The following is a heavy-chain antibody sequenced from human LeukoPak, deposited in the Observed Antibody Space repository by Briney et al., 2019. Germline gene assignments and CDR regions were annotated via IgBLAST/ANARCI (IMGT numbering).Heavy chain of an antibody. J-gene: IGHJ6*03. CDR1: GFTFSSYS. V-gene: IGHV3-21*01. CDR2: INSSSSYI. Sequence: GGSLRLSCAASGFTFSSYSMNWVRQAPGKGLEWVSSINSSSSYIYYADSVKGRFTISRDNAKNSLYLQMNSLRAEDTAVYYCARVSEYYYGSGSYLLYYYYMDVWGKGTTVTISS. D-gene: IGHD3-10*01. CDR3: ARVSEYYYGSGSYLLYYYYMDV.